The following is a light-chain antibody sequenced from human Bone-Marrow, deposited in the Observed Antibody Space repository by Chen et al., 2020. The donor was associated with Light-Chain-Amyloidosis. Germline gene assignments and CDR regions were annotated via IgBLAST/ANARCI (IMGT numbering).Light chain of an antibody. J-gene: IGLJ3*02. Sequence: FMMTHPHSVSESPGKTVIISSTRSSGSIATNYVQWYQQRPGSSPTTVIDEDDHIPSGVPDRFSGSIDRSSNSASLTISGLKTEDEADYYCQSYQGSSQGVFGGGTKLTVL. CDR2: EDD. CDR1: SGSIATNY. V-gene: IGLV6-57*01. CDR3: QSYQGSSQGV.